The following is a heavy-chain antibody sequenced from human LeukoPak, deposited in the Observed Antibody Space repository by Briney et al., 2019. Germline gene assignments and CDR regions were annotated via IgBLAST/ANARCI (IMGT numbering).Heavy chain of an antibody. V-gene: IGHV1-69*13. D-gene: IGHD4-11*01. CDR1: GGTSSSYA. J-gene: IGHJ4*02. Sequence: ASVKVSCKASGGTSSSYAISWVRQAPGQGLEWMGGIIPIFGTANYAQKFQGSVTITADESTSTAYMELSSLRSEDTAVYYCARELLGHNSNSDYWGQGTLVTVSS. CDR3: ARELLGHNSNSDY. CDR2: IIPIFGTA.